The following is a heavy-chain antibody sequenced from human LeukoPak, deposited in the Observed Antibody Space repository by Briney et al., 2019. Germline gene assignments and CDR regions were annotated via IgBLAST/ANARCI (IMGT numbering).Heavy chain of an antibody. CDR3: STLTSRGLSDS. Sequence: GGSLRLSCAASGFTFSDAWMNWVRQAPGKGLEWVGRIKSKADGETIDYAAPVKGRFTFSRDDSKNMLYLQMNSLKSEDTAVYYCSTLTSRGLSDSWGQGTLVTVSS. D-gene: IGHD1-20*01. J-gene: IGHJ4*02. CDR2: IKSKADGETI. CDR1: GFTFSDAW. V-gene: IGHV3-15*07.